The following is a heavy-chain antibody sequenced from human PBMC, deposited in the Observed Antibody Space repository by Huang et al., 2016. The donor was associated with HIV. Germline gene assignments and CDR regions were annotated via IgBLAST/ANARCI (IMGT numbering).Heavy chain of an antibody. D-gene: IGHD6-19*01. CDR1: GGSISSSSYY. V-gene: IGHV4-39*01. J-gene: IGHJ6*02. CDR3: ARHGRVAGHYYNNMDV. CDR2: IYYSGTT. Sequence: LQLQESGPGLVKSSEILSLICTVSGGSISSSSYYWGWIRQPPGKGPEWIGRIYYSGTTYYNPPLKSRVTISVDTSKNQFSLKVNSVTAADTAVYYCARHGRVAGHYYNNMDVWGRGTTVTVSS.